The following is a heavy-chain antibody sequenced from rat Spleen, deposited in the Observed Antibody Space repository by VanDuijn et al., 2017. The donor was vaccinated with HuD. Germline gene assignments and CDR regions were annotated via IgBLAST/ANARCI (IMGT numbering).Heavy chain of an antibody. CDR2: ISPGVGNT. D-gene: IGHD1-6*01. Sequence: EVQLVESGGGLVQPGRSLKLSCAASGFTFSDYYMAWVRQAPKKGLEWVASISPGVGNTYSRDTVKGRFTISRDNAKSTLYLQMDSLRSEDTATYYCARKDVYYGLLLRVFDYWGQGVMVTVSS. CDR3: ARKDVYYGLLLRVFDY. CDR1: GFTFSDYY. V-gene: IGHV5-25*01. J-gene: IGHJ2*01.